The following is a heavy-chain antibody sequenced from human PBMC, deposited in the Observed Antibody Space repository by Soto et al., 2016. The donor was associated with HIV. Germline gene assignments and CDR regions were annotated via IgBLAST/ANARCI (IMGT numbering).Heavy chain of an antibody. J-gene: IGHJ5*02. D-gene: IGHD3-10*01. V-gene: IGHV1-69*01. CDR1: GGTFSSYA. Sequence: QVQLVQSGTEVKKPGSSVKVSCKASGGTFSSYAINWVRQAPGQGLEWMGVIIPIFGTTNYAQKFRGRVTITADESTSTAYMELKSLRSEDTAVFYCTRSPWFGELPFGWFDPWGQGSLVIVSS. CDR2: IIPIFGTT. CDR3: TRSPWFGELPFGWFDP.